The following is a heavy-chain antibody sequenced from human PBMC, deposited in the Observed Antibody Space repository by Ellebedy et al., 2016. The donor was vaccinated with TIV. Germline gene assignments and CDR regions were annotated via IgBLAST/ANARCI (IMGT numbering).Heavy chain of an antibody. CDR1: GFTFSDYA. V-gene: IGHV3-30-3*01. J-gene: IGHJ4*02. CDR3: ARDFLCSSTSCFVFDY. Sequence: GESLKISCAASGFTFSDYAMHWVRQAPGKGLDWVAVISYDGSNKFYADSVKGRFTISRDNSKNTLYLRMSSLRAEDTAVYYCARDFLCSSTSCFVFDYWGQGTLVTVSS. D-gene: IGHD2-2*01. CDR2: ISYDGSNK.